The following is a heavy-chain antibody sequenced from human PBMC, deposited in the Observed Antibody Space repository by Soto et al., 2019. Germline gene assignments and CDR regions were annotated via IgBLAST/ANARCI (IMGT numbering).Heavy chain of an antibody. D-gene: IGHD6-6*01. CDR1: GFSLSNDRMG. CDR2: IFSNDEK. J-gene: IGHJ4*02. Sequence: SVPTLVNPTEALTLTCTLSGFSLSNDRMGVSWIRQPPGKALEWLAHIFSNDEKSYSTSLKSRLTISKDTSKSQVVLTMTNMDPVDTATYYCARSHIAAREPFARRKFNCFDYWGKGTLVTVSS. CDR3: ARSHIAAREPFARRKFNCFDY. V-gene: IGHV2-26*01.